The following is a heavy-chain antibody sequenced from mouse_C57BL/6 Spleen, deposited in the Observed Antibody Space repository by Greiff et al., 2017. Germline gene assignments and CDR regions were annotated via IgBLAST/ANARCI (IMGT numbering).Heavy chain of an antibody. CDR3: AREQHYYAMDY. CDR2: ISNGGGST. J-gene: IGHJ4*01. CDR1: GFTFSDYY. Sequence: EVKVEESGGGLVQPGGSLKLSCAASGFTFSDYYMYWVRQTPEKRLEWVAYISNGGGSTYYPDTVKGRFTISRDNAKNTLYLQMSRLKSEDTAMYYCAREQHYYAMDYWGQGTSVTVSS. V-gene: IGHV5-12*01.